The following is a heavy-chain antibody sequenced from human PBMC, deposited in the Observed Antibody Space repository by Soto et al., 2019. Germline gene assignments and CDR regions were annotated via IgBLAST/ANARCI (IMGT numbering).Heavy chain of an antibody. CDR1: GGAISSNY. CDR3: ARVAFSYFGMDV. CDR2: VFSSGST. Sequence: SETLSLTCRVPGGAISSNYWSWVLQPAGKGLEWIGRVFSSGSTNYNASLRSRVTMSIDTSKNEVSLTLRSVTAADTAVYYCARVAFSYFGMDVWGPGTTVTVSS. J-gene: IGHJ6*02. V-gene: IGHV4-4*07. D-gene: IGHD3-3*02.